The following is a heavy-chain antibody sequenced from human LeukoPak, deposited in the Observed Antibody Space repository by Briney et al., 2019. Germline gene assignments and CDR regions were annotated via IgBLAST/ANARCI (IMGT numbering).Heavy chain of an antibody. D-gene: IGHD6-13*01. CDR3: TTGPGNSGY. Sequence: GGSLRLSCAVSGLTFSNAWMSWVRQAPGKGLEWVGRIKRTTVDGTPEYAAPVKGRFSISRDDSKNAAYLQMHSLKTEDTAVYYCTTGPGNSGYWGQGTLVTVSS. J-gene: IGHJ4*02. V-gene: IGHV3-15*01. CDR1: GLTFSNAW. CDR2: IKRTTVDGTP.